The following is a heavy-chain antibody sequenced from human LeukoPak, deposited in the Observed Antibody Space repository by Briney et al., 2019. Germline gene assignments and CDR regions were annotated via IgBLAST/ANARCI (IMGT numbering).Heavy chain of an antibody. V-gene: IGHV3-33*01. CDR3: ARDIYYDSSGLPLYYFDC. Sequence: GGSLSLSCAASGFTFSSYGMHWVRQAPGKGLEWVAVIWYDGSNKYYADSVKGRFTISRDNSKNTLYLQMNSLRAEDTAVYYCARDIYYDSSGLPLYYFDCWGQGTLVTVSS. CDR2: IWYDGSNK. J-gene: IGHJ4*02. CDR1: GFTFSSYG. D-gene: IGHD3-22*01.